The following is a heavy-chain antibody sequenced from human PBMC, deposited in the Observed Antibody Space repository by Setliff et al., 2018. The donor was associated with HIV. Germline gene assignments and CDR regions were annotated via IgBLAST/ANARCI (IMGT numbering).Heavy chain of an antibody. CDR2: ISSTSTYI. V-gene: IGHV3-21*01. CDR3: ARDFRIIVPDVFDI. Sequence: PGGSLRLSCAASGFTFSGYSVHWVRQAPGKGLEWVSCISSTSTYIYYADSVKGRFAISRDNAKNALYLQMNSLRAEDTAVYYWARDFRIIVPDVFDIWGRGTMVTVSS. J-gene: IGHJ3*02. D-gene: IGHD2-15*01. CDR1: GFTFSGYS.